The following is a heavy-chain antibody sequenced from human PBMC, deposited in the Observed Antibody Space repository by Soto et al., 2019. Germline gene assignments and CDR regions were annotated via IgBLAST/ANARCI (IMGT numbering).Heavy chain of an antibody. CDR1: GYSFASHR. CDR2: IYPGDSDT. V-gene: IGHV5-51*01. CDR3: ARYSGSYWHYLDF. D-gene: IGHD1-26*01. Sequence: GESLKISCKGSGYSFASHRVAWVRQMPEKGLEWIGTIYPGDSDTKYSSAFRGHVTISADTSVSTAYLQWRSLEATDSAIYYCARYSGSYWHYLDFWGQGTLVTVSS. J-gene: IGHJ4*02.